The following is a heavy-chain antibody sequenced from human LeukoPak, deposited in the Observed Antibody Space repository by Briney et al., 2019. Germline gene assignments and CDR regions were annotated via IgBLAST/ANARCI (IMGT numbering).Heavy chain of an antibody. J-gene: IGHJ6*03. CDR1: GFTFSSNV. CDR2: ISSSSSYI. Sequence: GGSLRLSCVASGFTFSSNVMIWVRQAPGKGLEWVSSISSSSSYIKYADSVRGRFTISRDNAKNSLYLQMNSLRAEDTAVYYCARATDEEEGAARAYYYYYMDVWGKGTTVTVSS. V-gene: IGHV3-21*01. CDR3: ARATDEEEGAARAYYYYYMDV. D-gene: IGHD6-6*01.